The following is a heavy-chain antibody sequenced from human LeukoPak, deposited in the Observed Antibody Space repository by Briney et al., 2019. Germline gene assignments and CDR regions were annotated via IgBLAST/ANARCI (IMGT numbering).Heavy chain of an antibody. Sequence: GGSLRLSCAASGFTFSSYSMNWVRQAPGKGLEWVSYISSSSSTIYYADSVKGRFTISRDNAKSSLYLQMNSLRAEDTAVYYCARDAELWFGELPWFDPWGQGTLVTVSS. D-gene: IGHD3-10*01. CDR3: ARDAELWFGELPWFDP. CDR1: GFTFSSYS. CDR2: ISSSSSTI. V-gene: IGHV3-48*04. J-gene: IGHJ5*02.